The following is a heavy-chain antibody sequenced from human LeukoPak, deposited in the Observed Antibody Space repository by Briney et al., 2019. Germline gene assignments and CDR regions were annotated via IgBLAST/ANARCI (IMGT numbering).Heavy chain of an antibody. D-gene: IGHD1-26*01. CDR2: IYPGDSDT. J-gene: IGHJ3*02. CDR1: GYSFSNYW. CDR3: ARPSDDAFDI. V-gene: IGHV5-51*01. Sequence: GESLKISCKGSGYSFSNYWIGWVRQMPGKGLEWMGIIYPGDSDTRYSPSFQGQVTISADESTSTAYLQWSSLRASDTAMYYCARPSDDAFDIWGQGTMVTVSS.